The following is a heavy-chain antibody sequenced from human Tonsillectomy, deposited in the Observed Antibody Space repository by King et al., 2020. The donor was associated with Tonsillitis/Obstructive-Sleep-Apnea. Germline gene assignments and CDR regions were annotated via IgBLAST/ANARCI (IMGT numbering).Heavy chain of an antibody. Sequence: QLVQSGGGLVQPGRSLRLSCAASGFTFDDYAMHWVRQAPEKGLEWVSGISWNTGNIGYADSVKGLFTISRDNAKNSLFLQMNNLRAEDTALYYCTKGAPDYMDVWGKGTTVTVSS. CDR1: GFTFDDYA. CDR2: ISWNTGNI. J-gene: IGHJ6*03. CDR3: TKGAPDYMDV. V-gene: IGHV3-9*01.